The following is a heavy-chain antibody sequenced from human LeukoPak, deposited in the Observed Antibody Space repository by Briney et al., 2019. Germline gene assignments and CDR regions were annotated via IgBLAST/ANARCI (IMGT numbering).Heavy chain of an antibody. V-gene: IGHV3-7*03. J-gene: IGHJ4*02. D-gene: IGHD2-21*01. CDR3: AREVVATASAFNC. CDR2: IKDDGSVK. Sequence: PGGSLRLSCTASGFSFSSFWMSWVCQAPGKGLEWVANIKDDGSVKNHVDSLKGRFSISRDNARNSLYLQISSLRAEDTAVYYCAREVVATASAFNCWGQGTLVTVSS. CDR1: GFSFSSFW.